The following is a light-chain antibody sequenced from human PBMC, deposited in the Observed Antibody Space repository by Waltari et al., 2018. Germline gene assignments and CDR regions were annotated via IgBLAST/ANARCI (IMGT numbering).Light chain of an antibody. CDR1: NIGTYS. J-gene: IGLJ1*01. CDR3: HVWHPHVDPGV. V-gene: IGLV3-21*04. Sequence: SYVVTQPPSVSVAPGETATITCGGGNIGTYSVHWYQQKEGQAPVLVIFYDRDRPSGIPDRFSGSNSGNMATLTISRVEAGDEARYYCHVWHPHVDPGVFGTGTEVTVL. CDR2: YDR.